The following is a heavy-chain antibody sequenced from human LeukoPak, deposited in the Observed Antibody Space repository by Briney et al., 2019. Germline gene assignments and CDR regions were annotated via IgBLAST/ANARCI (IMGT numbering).Heavy chain of an antibody. V-gene: IGHV4-61*02. J-gene: IGHJ3*02. CDR1: GGSISSGSYY. Sequence: SQTLSLTCTVSGGSISSGSYYWSWIRQPAGKGLEWIGRIYTSGSTNYNPSLKSRVTISVDTSKNQFSLKLSSVTAADTAVYYCARGAPNYDFWTAYYKENAFDIWGQGTMVTVSS. CDR2: IYTSGST. D-gene: IGHD3-3*01. CDR3: ARGAPNYDFWTAYYKENAFDI.